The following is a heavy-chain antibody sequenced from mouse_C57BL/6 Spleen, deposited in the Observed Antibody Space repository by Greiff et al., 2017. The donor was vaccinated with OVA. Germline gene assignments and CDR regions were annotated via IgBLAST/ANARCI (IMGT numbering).Heavy chain of an antibody. CDR2: IYPGDGDT. D-gene: IGHD3-2*02. Sequence: VKLMESGAELVKPGASVKISCKASGYAFSSYWMNWVKQRPGKGLEWIGQIYPGDGDTNYNGKFKGKATLTADKSSSTAYMQLSSLTSEDSAVYFCARTAQSYYAMDYWGQGTSVTVSS. J-gene: IGHJ4*01. CDR3: ARTAQSYYAMDY. V-gene: IGHV1-80*01. CDR1: GYAFSSYW.